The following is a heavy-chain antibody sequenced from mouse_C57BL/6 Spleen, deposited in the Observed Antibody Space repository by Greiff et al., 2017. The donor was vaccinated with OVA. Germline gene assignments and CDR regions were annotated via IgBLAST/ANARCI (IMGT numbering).Heavy chain of an antibody. V-gene: IGHV5-16*01. CDR1: GFTFSDYY. CDR3: ARKVDLYAMDY. Sequence: DVHLVESEGGLVQPGSSMKLSCTASGFTFSDYYMAWVRQVPEKGLEWVANINYDGSSTYYLDSLKSRFIISRDNAKNILYLQMSSLKSEDTATYYCARKVDLYAMDYWGQGTSVTVSS. J-gene: IGHJ4*01. CDR2: INYDGSST.